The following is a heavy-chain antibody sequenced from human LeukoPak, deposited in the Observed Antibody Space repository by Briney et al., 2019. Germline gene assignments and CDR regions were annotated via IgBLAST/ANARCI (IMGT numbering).Heavy chain of an antibody. V-gene: IGHV3-21*01. J-gene: IGHJ6*02. CDR2: ISSSSDI. CDR1: GFTFSSYS. Sequence: PGGSLRLSCAASGFTFSSYSMNWVRQAPGKGLEWISSISSSSDIYYGDSVKGRFTISRDNAKDSVYLQMDSLRAEDTAVYYCARYWDTAMDYFYYYGMDVWGQGTTVTVSS. D-gene: IGHD5-18*01. CDR3: ARYWDTAMDYFYYYGMDV.